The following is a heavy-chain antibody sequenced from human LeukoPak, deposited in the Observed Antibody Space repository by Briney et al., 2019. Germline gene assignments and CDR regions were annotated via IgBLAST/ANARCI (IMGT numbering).Heavy chain of an antibody. CDR3: AKDVTGD. V-gene: IGHV3-21*04. Sequence: GGSLRLSCAASGFTFSGFSMNWIRQAPGKALEWVSSISSNSEHILYPDSVKGRFTISRDNSKNTVYLQMNSLRAEDTAVYYCAKDVTGDWGQGTLVTVSS. CDR1: GFTFSGFS. CDR2: ISSNSEHI. D-gene: IGHD2-21*02. J-gene: IGHJ4*02.